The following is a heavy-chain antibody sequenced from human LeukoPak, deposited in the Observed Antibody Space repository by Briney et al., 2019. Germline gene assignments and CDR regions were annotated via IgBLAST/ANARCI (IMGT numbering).Heavy chain of an antibody. D-gene: IGHD5/OR15-5a*01. J-gene: IGHJ4*02. CDR1: GFTVSTNY. Sequence: GGSLRLSCAASGFTVSTNYMSWVRQAPGKGLEWVSLIYSDGTTNYADSVKGRFTISRDNSKNTLFLQMNSLRAEGTAVYYCARDVYYFDYWGQGTLVTVSS. CDR2: IYSDGTT. V-gene: IGHV3-53*01. CDR3: ARDVYYFDY.